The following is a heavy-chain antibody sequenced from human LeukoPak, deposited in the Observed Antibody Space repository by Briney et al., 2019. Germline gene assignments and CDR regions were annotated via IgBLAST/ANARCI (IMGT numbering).Heavy chain of an antibody. CDR1: GGSISSYY. Sequence: PSETLSLTRTVSGGSISSYYWSWIRQPPGKGLGWIGYIYYSGSTNYNPSLKSRVTISVDTSKNQFSLKLSSVTAADTAVYYCARKAAGFWSGSHYYMDVWGKGTTVTVSS. CDR3: ARKAAGFWSGSHYYMDV. CDR2: IYYSGST. J-gene: IGHJ6*03. V-gene: IGHV4-59*01. D-gene: IGHD3-3*01.